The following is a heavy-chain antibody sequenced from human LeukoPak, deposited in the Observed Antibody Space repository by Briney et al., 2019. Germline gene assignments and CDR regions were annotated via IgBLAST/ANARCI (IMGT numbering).Heavy chain of an antibody. Sequence: SETLSLTCTVSGGSISSYYWSWIRQPPGKGLEWIGYIYCSGSTNYNPSLQSRVTISVDTSKSQFSLKLRSVTAADTAVYYCAREGKNWYGYWHYWGQGTLVTVSS. J-gene: IGHJ4*02. CDR2: IYCSGST. V-gene: IGHV4-59*13. CDR1: GGSISSYY. D-gene: IGHD1-1*01. CDR3: AREGKNWYGYWHY.